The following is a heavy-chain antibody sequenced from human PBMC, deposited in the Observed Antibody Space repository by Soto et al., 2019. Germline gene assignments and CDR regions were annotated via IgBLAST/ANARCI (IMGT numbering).Heavy chain of an antibody. CDR1: ESTSSVIG. D-gene: IGHD6-13*01. Sequence: EVQLLESGGGLVQPGGSRRLSCQASESTSSVIGRTWSGQVPGKGRKWVSGLSASGGSNYYADSVKGRSTISRDNSMNTLYLQMKTLRAEDTAVYYCAKVSSSWYAGFFDLWGQGTLVTVSS. CDR3: AKVSSSWYAGFFDL. V-gene: IGHV3-23*01. J-gene: IGHJ4*02. CDR2: LSASGGSN.